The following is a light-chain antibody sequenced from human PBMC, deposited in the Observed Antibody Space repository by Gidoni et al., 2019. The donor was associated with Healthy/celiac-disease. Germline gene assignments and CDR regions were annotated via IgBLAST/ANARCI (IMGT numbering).Light chain of an antibody. CDR1: QSVSSN. CDR3: QQYNNWPSNT. J-gene: IGKJ2*01. Sequence: EIVMTQSPATLSVSPGERATLSCRASQSVSSNLAWYQQKPGQAPRLLIYGASTRATGIPARVRGSGVGTDVTLTISSLQFEDFAVFFCQQYNNWPSNTFGQGTKLEIK. CDR2: GAS. V-gene: IGKV3-15*01.